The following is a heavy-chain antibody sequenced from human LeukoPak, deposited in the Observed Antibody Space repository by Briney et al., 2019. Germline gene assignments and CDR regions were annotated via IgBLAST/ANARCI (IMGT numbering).Heavy chain of an antibody. J-gene: IGHJ5*02. Sequence: PGGSLRLSCAASGFTFSGSSMHWVRQASGKGLEWVGLVRSSPESYATQYGASVSGRFTISRDDSKNTAYLQMNSLKAEDTAVYYCTPFLCSRTTCPWGQGTLVTVSS. CDR3: TPFLCSRTTCP. CDR2: VRSSPESYAT. D-gene: IGHD2-2*01. V-gene: IGHV3-73*01. CDR1: GFTFSGSS.